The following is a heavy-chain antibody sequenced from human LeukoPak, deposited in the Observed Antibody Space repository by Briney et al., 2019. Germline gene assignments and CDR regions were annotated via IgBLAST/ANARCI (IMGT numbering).Heavy chain of an antibody. CDR2: INAYNGNT. CDR1: GYTFTSYG. J-gene: IGHJ3*02. Sequence: ASVKVSCKASGYTFTSYGISWVRQAPGQGLEWMGWINAYNGNTNYAQKLQGRVTMTTDTSTSTAYMELRSLRSDDTAVYYCARVYPYYDSSGYYYASAFDIWGQGTMVTVSS. V-gene: IGHV1-18*01. D-gene: IGHD3-22*01. CDR3: ARVYPYYDSSGYYYASAFDI.